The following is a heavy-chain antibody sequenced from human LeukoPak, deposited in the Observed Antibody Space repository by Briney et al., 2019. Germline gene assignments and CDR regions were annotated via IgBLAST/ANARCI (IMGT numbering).Heavy chain of an antibody. CDR3: ASTTGTPNNCFDS. CDR2: INPNSGDT. CDR1: GYTFTGYY. Sequence: ASVKVSCKASGYTFTGYYMHWVRQAPGQGLEWMGWINPNSGDTNYAQKFQGRVTMTRDTSISTAYMELSRLRSDDTAVYYCASTTGTPNNCFDSWGQGTLVTVSS. D-gene: IGHD1-1*01. V-gene: IGHV1-2*02. J-gene: IGHJ5*01.